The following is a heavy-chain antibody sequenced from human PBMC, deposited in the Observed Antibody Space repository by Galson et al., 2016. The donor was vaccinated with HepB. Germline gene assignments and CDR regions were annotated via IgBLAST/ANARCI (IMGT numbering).Heavy chain of an antibody. CDR1: GYLFTTYW. CDR2: IYPSDSDT. V-gene: IGHV5-51*01. J-gene: IGHJ4*02. Sequence: QSGAEVKKPGESLKISCMGSGYLFTTYWIGWVRQMPGKGLEWMGIIYPSDSDTRYSPSFQGQVTISADKSINTAYLQWSSLKASDTAIHFCARLLSLMAVTGPFDSWGQGTLVTVSS. D-gene: IGHD6-19*01. CDR3: ARLLSLMAVTGPFDS.